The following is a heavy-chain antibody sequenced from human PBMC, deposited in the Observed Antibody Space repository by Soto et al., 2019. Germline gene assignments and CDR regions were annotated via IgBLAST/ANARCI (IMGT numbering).Heavy chain of an antibody. D-gene: IGHD3-22*01. CDR1: GDSISSNY. CDR2: MHYSGST. J-gene: IGHJ3*02. Sequence: PSETLSLTCTVSGDSISSNYWSWIRQPPGKGLEWIGYMHYSGSTNYNPSLKSRVTISVDTSKNQVSLKLSSVTAADTAVYYCARTYDDSGPNSGGYGFDIWGQGTMVTVSS. CDR3: ARTYDDSGPNSGGYGFDI. V-gene: IGHV4-59*01.